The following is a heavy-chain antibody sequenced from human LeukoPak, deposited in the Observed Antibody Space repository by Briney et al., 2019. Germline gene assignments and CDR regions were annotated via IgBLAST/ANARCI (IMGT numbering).Heavy chain of an antibody. CDR2: ISSSGSTI. V-gene: IGHV3-48*03. J-gene: IGHJ3*02. D-gene: IGHD5-24*01. Sequence: GGSLRLSCAASGFTFSSYEMNWVRQAPGKGLEWVSYISSSGSTIYYADSVKGRFTISRDNAKNSLYLQMNSLRAEDTAVYYCARVEMATIIDIWGQGTMVTVSS. CDR3: ARVEMATIIDI. CDR1: GFTFSSYE.